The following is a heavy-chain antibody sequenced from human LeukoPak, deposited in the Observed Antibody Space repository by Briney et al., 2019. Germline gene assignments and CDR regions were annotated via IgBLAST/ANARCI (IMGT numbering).Heavy chain of an antibody. D-gene: IGHD3-22*01. J-gene: IGHJ3*02. CDR2: IIPILGIA. Sequence: GASVKVSCKASGGTFSSYAISWVRQAPGQGLEWMGRIIPILGIANYAQKFQGRVTITADKSTSTAHMELSSLRSEDTAVYYCASGGYYYDSSGNALDIWGQGTMVTVSS. CDR1: GGTFSSYA. CDR3: ASGGYYYDSSGNALDI. V-gene: IGHV1-69*04.